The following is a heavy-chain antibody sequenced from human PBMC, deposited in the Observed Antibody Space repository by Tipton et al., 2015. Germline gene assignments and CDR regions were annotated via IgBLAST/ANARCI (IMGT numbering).Heavy chain of an antibody. J-gene: IGHJ6*02. CDR3: ARDLEHGMDV. D-gene: IGHD5-24*01. CDR2: INPLGGST. CDR1: GYTFTSYY. Sequence: QLVQSGAEVKKPGASVKVSCKASGYTFTSYYMHWVRQAPGQGLEWMGIINPLGGSTDYAQKFQGRVTMTRDTSTSTVYMELSSVRSADTAVYYCARDLEHGMDVWGHGTTVTVSS. V-gene: IGHV1-46*01.